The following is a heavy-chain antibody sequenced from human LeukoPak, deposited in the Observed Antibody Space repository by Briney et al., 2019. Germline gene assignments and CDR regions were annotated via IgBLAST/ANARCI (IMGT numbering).Heavy chain of an antibody. Sequence: GGSLRFSCAASGFTFSSYGMHWVRQAPGKGLEWVAFIRYDGSNKYYADSVKGRFTISRDNAKNSLYLQMNSLRAEDTAVYYCAREGLIAAADGGGYYYYMDVWGKGTTVTVSS. CDR1: GFTFSSYG. J-gene: IGHJ6*03. CDR3: AREGLIAAADGGGYYYYMDV. D-gene: IGHD6-13*01. V-gene: IGHV3-30*02. CDR2: IRYDGSNK.